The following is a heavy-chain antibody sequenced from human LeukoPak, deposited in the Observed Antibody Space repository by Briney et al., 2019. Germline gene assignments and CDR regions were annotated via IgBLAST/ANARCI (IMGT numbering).Heavy chain of an antibody. CDR3: ARGYCSSTSCYKGDY. CDR2: IYPGDSDS. V-gene: IGHV5-51*01. D-gene: IGHD2-2*02. CDR1: GYNFTSHW. J-gene: IGHJ4*02. Sequence: GESLKISCKGSGYNFTSHWIGWVRQMPGKGLEWMGIIYPGDSDSRQSPSLRGQVTISANKSINTAYLQWNSLKASDTAMYYCARGYCSSTSCYKGDYWGQGTLVTVSS.